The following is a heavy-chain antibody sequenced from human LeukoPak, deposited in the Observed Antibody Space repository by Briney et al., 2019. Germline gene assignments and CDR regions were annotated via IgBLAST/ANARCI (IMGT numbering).Heavy chain of an antibody. V-gene: IGHV3-23*01. J-gene: IGHJ4*02. CDR3: AKDLTRYFDWLTQPPCLDY. D-gene: IGHD3-9*01. Sequence: GGSLRLSCAASGFTFSSYAMSWVRQAPGKGLEWVSAISGSGGSTYYADSVKGRFTISTDNSKNTLYLQMNSLRAEDTAVYYCAKDLTRYFDWLTQPPCLDYWGQGTLVTVSS. CDR2: ISGSGGST. CDR1: GFTFSSYA.